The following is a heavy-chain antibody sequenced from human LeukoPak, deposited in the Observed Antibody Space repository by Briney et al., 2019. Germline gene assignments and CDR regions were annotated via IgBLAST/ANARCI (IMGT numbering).Heavy chain of an antibody. CDR3: ARWGCSGASCYSGLAYFDY. J-gene: IGHJ4*02. V-gene: IGHV3-23*01. CDR1: VFTFSSYG. Sequence: GGSLRLSCAASVFTFSSYGMSWVLQAPGKGLEWVSGISGSGGSTYYADSVKGRFTISRDNSKNTLYLQMNSLRVEDTAVYYCARWGCSGASCYSGLAYFDYWGQGTLVTVSS. CDR2: ISGSGGST. D-gene: IGHD2-15*01.